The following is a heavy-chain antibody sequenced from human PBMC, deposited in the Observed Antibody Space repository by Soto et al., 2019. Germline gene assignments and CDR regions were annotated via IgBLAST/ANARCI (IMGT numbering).Heavy chain of an antibody. CDR3: ARVVRFFGGHAGY. V-gene: IGHV1-8*01. D-gene: IGHD3-3*01. CDR2: MNTNTGNT. CDR1: GYTFTEFD. Sequence: ASVKGSCKTSGYTFTEFDINWVLQSPGQVLEWMVWMNTNTGNTGYAQKFQGRVTMTRDTSISTAYMELRRLRSEDTAVYYCARVVRFFGGHAGYWGQGTLVTVSS. J-gene: IGHJ4*02.